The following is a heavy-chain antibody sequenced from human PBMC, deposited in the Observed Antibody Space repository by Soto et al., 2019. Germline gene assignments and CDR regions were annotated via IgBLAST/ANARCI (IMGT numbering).Heavy chain of an antibody. D-gene: IGHD6-19*01. CDR3: ARDRIAVAQRGDYNWFDP. CDR2: IYHSGST. CDR1: GGSISSSNW. V-gene: IGHV4-4*02. J-gene: IGHJ5*02. Sequence: PSETLSLTCAVSGGSISSSNWWSWVRQPPGKGLEWIGEIYHSGSTNYNPSLKSRVTISVDTSKNQFSLKLSSVTAADTAVYYCARDRIAVAQRGDYNWFDPWGQGTLVTVSS.